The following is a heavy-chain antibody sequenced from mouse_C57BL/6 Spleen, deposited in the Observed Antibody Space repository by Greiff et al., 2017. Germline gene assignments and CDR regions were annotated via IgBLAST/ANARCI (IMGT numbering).Heavy chain of an antibody. CDR3: ASREWLLRVDY. D-gene: IGHD2-3*01. CDR2: INPNSGST. CDR1: GYTFTSYW. J-gene: IGHJ2*01. V-gene: IGHV1-64*01. Sequence: QVQLQQPGAELVKPGASVKLSCKASGYTFTSYWMHWVKQRPGQGLEWIGMINPNSGSTNYNEKFKSKATLTVDKSSSTAYMQLSSLTSEDSAVYYCASREWLLRVDYWGQGTTLTVSS.